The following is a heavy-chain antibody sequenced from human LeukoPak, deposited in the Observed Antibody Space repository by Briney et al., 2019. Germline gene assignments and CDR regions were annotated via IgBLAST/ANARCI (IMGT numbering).Heavy chain of an antibody. D-gene: IGHD4-11*01. CDR2: FDPEDGET. V-gene: IGHV1-24*01. CDR1: GYTFTGYY. Sequence: GASVKVSCKASGYTFTGYYMHWVRQAPGKGLEWMGGFDPEDGETIYAQKFQGRVTMTEDTSTDTAYMELSSLRSEDTAVYYCATVTTDAFDIWGQGTMVTVSS. CDR3: ATVTTDAFDI. J-gene: IGHJ3*02.